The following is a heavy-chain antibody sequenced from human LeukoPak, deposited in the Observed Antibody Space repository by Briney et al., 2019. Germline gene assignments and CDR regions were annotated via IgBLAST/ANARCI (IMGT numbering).Heavy chain of an antibody. CDR2: IYYSGST. CDR3: ARQPYGDYAGYYYYYGMDV. CDR1: GGSISSYY. D-gene: IGHD4-17*01. J-gene: IGHJ6*02. V-gene: IGHV4-59*08. Sequence: SETLSLTCTVSGGSISSYYWSWIRQPPGKGLEWIGHIYYSGSTNYNPSLKSRVTISVDTSKNQFSLKLSSVTAADTAVYYCARQPYGDYAGYYYYYGMDVWGQGTTVTVSS.